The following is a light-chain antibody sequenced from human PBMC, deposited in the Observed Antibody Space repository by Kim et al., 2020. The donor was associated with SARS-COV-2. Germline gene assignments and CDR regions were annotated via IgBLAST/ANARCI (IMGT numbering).Light chain of an antibody. Sequence: PGERATLSCRASQSVSRSFLAWYQQKPGQAPRLLIYAASRRATGIPDRFSGSGSGADFTLTISRLEPEDFAVYYCQQYGTSPYTFGQGTKLEI. CDR3: QQYGTSPYT. J-gene: IGKJ2*01. V-gene: IGKV3-20*01. CDR1: QSVSRSF. CDR2: AAS.